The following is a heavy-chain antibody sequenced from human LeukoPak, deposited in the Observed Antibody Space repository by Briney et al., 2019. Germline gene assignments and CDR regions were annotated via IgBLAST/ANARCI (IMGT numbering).Heavy chain of an antibody. J-gene: IGHJ6*02. CDR1: GFTFSSYW. CDR3: ARSEYYDFWSGYSTPHYYYYGMDV. CDR2: IKQDGSEK. V-gene: IGHV3-7*01. Sequence: GGSLRLSCAASGFTFSSYWMSWVRQAPGKGLEWVANIKQDGSEKYYVDSVKGRFTISRDNAKNSLYLQMNSLRAEDTAVYYCARSEYYDFWSGYSTPHYYYYGMDVWGQGTTVTVPS. D-gene: IGHD3-3*01.